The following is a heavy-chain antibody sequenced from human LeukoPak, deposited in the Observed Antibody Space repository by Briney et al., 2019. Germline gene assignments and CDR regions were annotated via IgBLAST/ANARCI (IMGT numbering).Heavy chain of an antibody. CDR3: AKGEYSSSGAFDY. CDR2: ISGSGGST. D-gene: IGHD6-6*01. Sequence: PGGSLRLSCAASGFTFSNYAMSWVRQAPGKGLEWVSAISGSGGSTYYADSVKGRFTISRDNSKNTLYLQMNSLRAEDTAVYYCAKGEYSSSGAFDYWGQGTLVTVSS. CDR1: GFTFSNYA. V-gene: IGHV3-23*01. J-gene: IGHJ4*02.